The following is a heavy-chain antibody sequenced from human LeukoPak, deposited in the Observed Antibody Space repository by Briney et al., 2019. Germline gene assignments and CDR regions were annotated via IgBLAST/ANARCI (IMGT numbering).Heavy chain of an antibody. V-gene: IGHV4-61*02. CDR3: AREQGDAFDI. J-gene: IGHJ3*02. Sequence: PSETLSLTCTVSGGSISSGSYYWSWIRQPAGKGLEWIGRIYTSGSTNYNPSLKSRVTISVGTSKNQFSLKLSSVTAADTAVYYCAREQGDAFDIWGQGTMVTVSS. CDR1: GGSISSGSYY. CDR2: IYTSGST.